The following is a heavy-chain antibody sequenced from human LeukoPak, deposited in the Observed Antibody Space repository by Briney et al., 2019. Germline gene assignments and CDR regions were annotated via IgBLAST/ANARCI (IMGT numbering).Heavy chain of an antibody. CDR2: IYYSGST. D-gene: IGHD7-27*01. CDR3: ARSNWDTYYFDY. CDR1: GGSISGSSYY. Sequence: SETLSLTCTVSGGSISGSSYYWGWIRQPPGKGLEWIGSIYYSGSTNYNPSLKSRVTISVDTSKNQLSLKLSSVPAADTAVYYCARSNWDTYYFDYWGQGTLVTVSS. J-gene: IGHJ4*02. V-gene: IGHV4-39*07.